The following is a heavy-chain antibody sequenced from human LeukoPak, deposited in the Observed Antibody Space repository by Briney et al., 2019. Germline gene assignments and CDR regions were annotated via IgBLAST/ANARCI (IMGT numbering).Heavy chain of an antibody. CDR3: ARGGYGEYVQAFDI. J-gene: IGHJ3*02. CDR2: IYSGDST. D-gene: IGHD4-17*01. CDR1: GGSISSYY. V-gene: IGHV3-53*01. Sequence: ETLSLTCTVSGGSISSYYWSWVRQAPGKGLEWVSVIYSGDSTYYAESVKGRFSISRDNSKNTVYLQMNSLRAEDAAVYYCARGGYGEYVQAFDIWGQGTMVTVSS.